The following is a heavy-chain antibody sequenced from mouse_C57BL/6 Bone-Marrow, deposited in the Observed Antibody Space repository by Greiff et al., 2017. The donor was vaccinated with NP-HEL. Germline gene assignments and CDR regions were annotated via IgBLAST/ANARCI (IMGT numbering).Heavy chain of an antibody. CDR3: ARDAPDLPDAWYFDV. CDR2: SRNKANDYTT. J-gene: IGHJ1*03. V-gene: IGHV7-1*01. CDR1: GFTFSDFY. D-gene: IGHD2-1*01. Sequence: EVQGVESGGGLVQSGRSLRLSCATSGFTFSDFYMEWVRQAPGKGLEWIAASRNKANDYTTEYSASVKGRFIVSRDTSQSILYLQMNALRAEDTAIYYCARDAPDLPDAWYFDVWGTGTTVTVSS.